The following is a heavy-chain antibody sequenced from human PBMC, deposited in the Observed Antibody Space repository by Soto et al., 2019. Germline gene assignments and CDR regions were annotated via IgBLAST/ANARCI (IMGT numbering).Heavy chain of an antibody. CDR3: ANLMSYCSGGGCYQDHREY. CDR1: GGTFSSYT. Sequence: QVQLVQSGAEVKKPGSSVKVSCKASGGTFSSYTISWVRQAPGQGLEWMGRIIPILGIANDAQKFQGRVTITADTTTSTAYMELRSLRSDDTAVSYCANLMSYCSGGGCYQDHREYWGQGTLVTVSS. CDR2: IIPILGIA. J-gene: IGHJ4*02. V-gene: IGHV1-69*02. D-gene: IGHD2-15*01.